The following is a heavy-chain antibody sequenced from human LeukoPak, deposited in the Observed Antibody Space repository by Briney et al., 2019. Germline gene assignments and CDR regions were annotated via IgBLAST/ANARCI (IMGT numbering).Heavy chain of an antibody. J-gene: IGHJ6*02. CDR3: GRDKKWLQYYYGVDV. Sequence: PGGSLRLSCAASGFTFSSYWMSWVRQAPGKGLEWVANMNLDGSEKYYVDSVKGRFTISRDNAKNSLYLQMHSLRAEDTVVYYCGRDKKWLQYYYGVDVWGQGTTVIVSS. V-gene: IGHV3-7*01. CDR2: MNLDGSEK. D-gene: IGHD5-12*01. CDR1: GFTFSSYW.